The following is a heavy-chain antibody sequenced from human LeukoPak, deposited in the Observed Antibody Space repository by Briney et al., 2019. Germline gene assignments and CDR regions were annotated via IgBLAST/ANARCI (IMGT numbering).Heavy chain of an antibody. V-gene: IGHV3-73*01. J-gene: IGHJ6*03. CDR3: IIGVVVAATHSYYYMDV. CDR2: IRSKANSYAT. Sequence: GGSLKLSCAASGFTFSGSAMHWVRQASGKGLEWVGRIRSKANSYATAYAASVKGRFTISRDDSKNTAYLQMNSLKTEDTAVYYCIIGVVVAATHSYYYMDVWGKGTTVTVSS. D-gene: IGHD2-15*01. CDR1: GFTFSGSA.